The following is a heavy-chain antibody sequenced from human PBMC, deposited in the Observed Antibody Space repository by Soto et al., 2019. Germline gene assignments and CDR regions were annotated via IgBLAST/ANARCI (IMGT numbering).Heavy chain of an antibody. CDR2: INPNSGVA. CDR3: AKDDAGHPDF. D-gene: IGHD6-13*01. J-gene: IGHJ4*02. V-gene: IGHV1-2*04. Sequence: ASLKASCKSSGFTFTCYYMHWVRQAPGQGLEWIGWINPNSGVANYAQKFHDWVTITRDTSITTAYMELSGLKSDDTAVYFCAKDDAGHPDFWGQGTLVTVS. CDR1: GFTFTCYY.